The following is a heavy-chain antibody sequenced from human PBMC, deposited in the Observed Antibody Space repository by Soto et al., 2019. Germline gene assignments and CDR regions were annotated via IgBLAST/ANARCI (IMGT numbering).Heavy chain of an antibody. CDR2: ISGYNDNP. V-gene: IGHV1-18*01. J-gene: IGHJ4*02. CDR3: TRSRYGDYGIDY. D-gene: IGHD4-17*01. Sequence: QVQLVQSGVEVKKPGASVKVSCQASGYTFNTFGISWVRQAPGQGLEWMGWISGYNDNPNYERKFQDRVTMTTDTSTSTAYMELRSLTYDDTAVYYCTRSRYGDYGIDYWGQGALLTVSS. CDR1: GYTFNTFG.